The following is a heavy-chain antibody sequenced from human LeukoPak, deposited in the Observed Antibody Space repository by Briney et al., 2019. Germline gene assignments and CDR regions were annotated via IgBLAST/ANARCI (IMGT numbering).Heavy chain of an antibody. Sequence: PGGSLRLSCAASGFTFSDYNMNWVRQAPGKGLEWVSYITNGGSTIHHADSVKGRFTISRDNAKKTLYLQMNSLRAEDTAVYYCARGVVPYNWFDPWGQGTLVTVSS. CDR3: ARGVVPYNWFDP. V-gene: IGHV3-11*01. J-gene: IGHJ5*02. CDR2: ITNGGSTI. CDR1: GFTFSDYN. D-gene: IGHD2-15*01.